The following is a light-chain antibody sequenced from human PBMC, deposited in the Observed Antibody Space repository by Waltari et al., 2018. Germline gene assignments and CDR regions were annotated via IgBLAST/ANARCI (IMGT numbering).Light chain of an antibody. CDR1: QSISKY. Sequence: EIVLTQSPGTLSLSPGERATLSCRASQSISKYLAWYQQKPDQAPRHLIYDTSTSATGIPDRFSGSGSGTDFSLTISRLEPEDFAVYYCQKYGTLPATFGQGTKVELK. CDR3: QKYGTLPAT. V-gene: IGKV3-20*01. CDR2: DTS. J-gene: IGKJ1*01.